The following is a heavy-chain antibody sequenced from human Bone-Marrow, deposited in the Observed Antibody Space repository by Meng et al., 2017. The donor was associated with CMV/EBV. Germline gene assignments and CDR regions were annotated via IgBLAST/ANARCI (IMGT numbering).Heavy chain of an antibody. CDR1: AFTVSSNY. Sequence: GESLKISCAASAFTVSSNYMIWVRRAPGKGLQWVSLTYSDGTTYYADSVKGRFTIARDVSKNTLYLQMNSLGAEDTAVYYCAAAPHRGGTDCCALESWGQGTLVTVSS. CDR2: TYSDGTT. CDR3: AAAPHRGGTDCCALES. D-gene: IGHD2-21*01. J-gene: IGHJ4*02. V-gene: IGHV3-53*01.